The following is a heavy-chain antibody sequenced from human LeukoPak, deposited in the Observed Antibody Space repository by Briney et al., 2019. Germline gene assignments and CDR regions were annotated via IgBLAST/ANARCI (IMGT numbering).Heavy chain of an antibody. V-gene: IGHV3-23*01. CDR3: AKGKRIGASTTQCYGMDV. J-gene: IGHJ6*02. CDR2: ISGSGSST. D-gene: IGHD3-16*01. Sequence: GGSLRLSCAASGFTFSSYAMSWVRQAPGKGLEWVSAISGSGSSTYYTDSVKGRFSISRDNSKNTLSLLMNSLRAEDTAIYYCAKGKRIGASTTQCYGMDVWGQGTTVTVSS. CDR1: GFTFSSYA.